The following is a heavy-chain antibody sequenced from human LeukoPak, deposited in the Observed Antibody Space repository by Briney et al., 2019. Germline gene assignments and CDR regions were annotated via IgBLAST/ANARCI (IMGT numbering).Heavy chain of an antibody. J-gene: IGHJ4*02. CDR3: ATRSIAAVLL. CDR2: ISGSGGST. D-gene: IGHD6-6*01. V-gene: IGHV3-23*01. Sequence: GGSLRLSCAAPGFTFSSYAMSWVRQAPGKGLEWVSAISGSGGSTFYADSVKGRFTISRDNSKNTLYLQVNSLRAEDTAVYYCATRSIAAVLLWGQGTQVTVSS. CDR1: GFTFSSYA.